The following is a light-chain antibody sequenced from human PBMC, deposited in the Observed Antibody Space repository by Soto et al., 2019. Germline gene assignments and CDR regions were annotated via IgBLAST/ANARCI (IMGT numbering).Light chain of an antibody. V-gene: IGKV1-39*01. J-gene: IGKJ2*01. CDR2: AAS. CDR3: QHRANNFRA. Sequence: DIQMTQSPSSLSASVGDRVTITCRASQTIGNFLSWYQHRPGKAPKLLIYAASTLEGGVPSRFSGSGSGTDFTLTISSLQPEDFATYYCQHRANNFRAFGQGTKVEIK. CDR1: QTIGNF.